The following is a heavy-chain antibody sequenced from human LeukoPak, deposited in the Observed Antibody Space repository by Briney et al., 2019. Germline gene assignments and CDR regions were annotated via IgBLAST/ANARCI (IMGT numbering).Heavy chain of an antibody. Sequence: PGGSLRLSCAASGFTFDDYAMHWVRQAPGKGLEWVSLISWGGGSTYYADSVKSRFTISRDNSKNSLYLHMNSLRAEDTALYYCAKDRSGNSYGHFDYWGQGTLVTVSS. CDR1: GFTFDDYA. V-gene: IGHV3-43D*04. J-gene: IGHJ4*02. CDR3: AKDRSGNSYGHFDY. D-gene: IGHD3-10*01. CDR2: ISWGGGST.